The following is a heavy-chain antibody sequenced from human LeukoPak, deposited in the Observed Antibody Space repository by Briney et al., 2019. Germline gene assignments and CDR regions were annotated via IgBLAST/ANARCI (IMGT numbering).Heavy chain of an antibody. CDR2: ISGSGGST. J-gene: IGHJ4*02. V-gene: IGHV3-23*01. D-gene: IGHD5-12*01. Sequence: PGGSLRLSCAASGFTVSSNYMSWVRQAPGKGLEWVSAISGSGGSTYYADSVKGRFTISRDNSKNTLYLQMNSLRAEDTAVYYCAKDSGYSGYDWGDYWGQGTLVTVSS. CDR3: AKDSGYSGYDWGDY. CDR1: GFTVSSNY.